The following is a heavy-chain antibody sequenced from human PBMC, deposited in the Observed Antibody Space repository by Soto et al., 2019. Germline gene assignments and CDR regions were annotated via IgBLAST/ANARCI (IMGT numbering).Heavy chain of an antibody. J-gene: IGHJ6*02. Sequence: GASVKVSCKASGYTFTGYYMHWVRQAPGQGLEWMGWINPNSGGTNYAQKFQGWVTMTRDTSISTAYMELSRLRSDDTAVYYCARDRARRFLEWSPLQHYYYGMDVWGQGTTVTVSS. V-gene: IGHV1-2*04. CDR2: INPNSGGT. CDR1: GYTFTGYY. D-gene: IGHD3-3*01. CDR3: ARDRARRFLEWSPLQHYYYGMDV.